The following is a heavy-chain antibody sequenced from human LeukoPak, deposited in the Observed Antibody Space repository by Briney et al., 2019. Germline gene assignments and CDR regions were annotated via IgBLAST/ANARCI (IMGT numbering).Heavy chain of an antibody. V-gene: IGHV3-30-3*01. D-gene: IGHD1-26*01. CDR3: AREWEGAFDI. Sequence: GGSLRLSCAASGFTFSSYAMHWVRQAPGKGLEWVAVISYDGSNKYYADSVKGRFTNSRDNSKNTLYLQMNSLRAEDTAVYYCAREWEGAFDIWGQGTMVTVSS. CDR1: GFTFSSYA. CDR2: ISYDGSNK. J-gene: IGHJ3*02.